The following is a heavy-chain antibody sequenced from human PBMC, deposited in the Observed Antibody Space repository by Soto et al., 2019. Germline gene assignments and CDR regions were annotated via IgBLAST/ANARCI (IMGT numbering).Heavy chain of an antibody. CDR2: VTGSGESA. CDR1: GSTFSSCA. D-gene: IGHD3-16*01. V-gene: IGHV3-23*01. Sequence: GESLKISCGGSGSTFSSCAMSWVRQAPGKGLEWVSGVTGSGESAYYADSVKGRFSISRDNSKKTLYLQMESLRAEDTAVYFCAKDQWFYDNVWVSLRYPYYFDLWGQGTLVTVSS. CDR3: AKDQWFYDNVWVSLRYPYYFDL. J-gene: IGHJ4*02.